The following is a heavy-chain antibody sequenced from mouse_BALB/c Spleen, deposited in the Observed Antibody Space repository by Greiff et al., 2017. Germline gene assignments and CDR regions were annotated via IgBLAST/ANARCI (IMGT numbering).Heavy chain of an antibody. CDR2: ISSGGGST. CDR1: GFAFSSYD. V-gene: IGHV5-12-1*01. Sequence: EVKLVESGGGLVKPGGSLKLSCAASGFAFSSYDMSWVRQTPEKRLEWVAYISSGGGSTYYPDTVKGRFTISRDNAKNTLYLQVSSLKSEDTAMYYCARQERTASFDYWGQGTTLTVSS. CDR3: ARQERTASFDY. D-gene: IGHD1-2*01. J-gene: IGHJ2*01.